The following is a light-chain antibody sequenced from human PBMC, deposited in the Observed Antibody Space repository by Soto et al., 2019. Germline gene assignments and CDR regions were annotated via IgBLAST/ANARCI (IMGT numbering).Light chain of an antibody. CDR3: SSYTSSSSYV. CDR1: GGFVGSFSL. V-gene: IGLV2-14*02. Sequence: SALAQPASVSGAPGQSITISCTGTGGFVGSFSLVSWYKQHPGKAPKVMISEGHRRPSGVPDRFSGSTSVNSASLTISGLQADDEADYYCSSYTSSSSYVFGPGTKVTVL. CDR2: EGH. J-gene: IGLJ1*01.